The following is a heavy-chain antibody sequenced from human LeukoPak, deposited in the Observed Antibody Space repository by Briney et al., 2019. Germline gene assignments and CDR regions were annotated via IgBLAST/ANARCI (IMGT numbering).Heavy chain of an antibody. CDR2: IYYSGST. J-gene: IGHJ2*01. CDR3: ARAVGVGQGTYLDL. V-gene: IGHV4-59*12. Sequence: PSETLSLTCALYGGSFSGYYWSWIRQPPGKGREWIGYIYYSGSTNYNPSLKSRVTISVDTSKNQFSLKLRSVTAADTAVYYCARAVGVGQGTYLDLWRRGTLVTVSS. CDR1: GGSFSGYY. D-gene: IGHD1-1*01.